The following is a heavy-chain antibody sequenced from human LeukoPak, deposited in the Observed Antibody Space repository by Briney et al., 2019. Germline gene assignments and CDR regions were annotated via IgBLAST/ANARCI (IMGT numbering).Heavy chain of an antibody. V-gene: IGHV3-9*01. CDR3: AKVSSSRYYYYGMDV. CDR2: ISWNSGSI. Sequence: QSGRSLRLSCAASGFTFDDYAMHWVRQAPGKGLEWVSGISWNSGSIGYADSVKGRFTISRDNAKNSLYLQMNSLRAEDTALYYCAKVSSSRYYYYGMDVWGQGTTVTVSS. CDR1: GFTFDDYA. J-gene: IGHJ6*02. D-gene: IGHD6-6*01.